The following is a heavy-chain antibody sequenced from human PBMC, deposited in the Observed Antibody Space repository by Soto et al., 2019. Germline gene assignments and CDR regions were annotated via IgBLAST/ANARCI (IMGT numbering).Heavy chain of an antibody. V-gene: IGHV3-9*01. Sequence: PGGSLRLSCAASEFTFREYAMNWVRQAPGKGLEWVSGISWNSGSIGYADSVKGRFTISRDNAKNSLYLQMNSLRAEDTALYYCAKEDAEGSYYYYYYMDVWGKGTTVTVSS. D-gene: IGHD3-10*01. CDR3: AKEDAEGSYYYYYYMDV. J-gene: IGHJ6*03. CDR1: EFTFREYA. CDR2: ISWNSGSI.